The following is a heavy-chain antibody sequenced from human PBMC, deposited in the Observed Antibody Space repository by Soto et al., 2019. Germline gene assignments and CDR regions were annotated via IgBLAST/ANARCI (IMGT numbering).Heavy chain of an antibody. CDR1: GGSISSFY. V-gene: IGHV4-59*12. Sequence: PSETLSLTCTVSGGSISSFYWTWIRQPPGKGLEWIGYVYHSGSSIYNPSLKNRVTISTMSNNKFSLELSSVTAADTAVYYCTRGLFSGSSYSGSWYYFDSWGQGTMVTVSS. CDR2: VYHSGSS. J-gene: IGHJ4*02. CDR3: TRGLFSGSSYSGSWYYFDS. D-gene: IGHD1-26*01.